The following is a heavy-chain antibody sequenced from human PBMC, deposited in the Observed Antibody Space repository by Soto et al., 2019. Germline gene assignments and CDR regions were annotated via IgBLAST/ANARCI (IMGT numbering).Heavy chain of an antibody. CDR2: MNPHSGNT. J-gene: IGHJ3*02. CDR1: GYTFTGYD. CDR3: ARGRVIIGVDI. V-gene: IGHV1-8*01. D-gene: IGHD3-22*01. Sequence: QVQLVQSGAEVKKPGASVKVSCKASGYTFTGYDINWVRQATGQGREWMGWMNPHSGNTNYAQKFQGRVIMTRISSIITAYMELSSLRCEDTAMYYCARGRVIIGVDIWVQGTMVTVAS.